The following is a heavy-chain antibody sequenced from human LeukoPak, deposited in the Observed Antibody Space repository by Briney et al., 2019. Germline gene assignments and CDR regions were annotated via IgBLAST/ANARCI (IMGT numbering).Heavy chain of an antibody. CDR3: ARDGWLLGDAFDI. D-gene: IGHD3-22*01. Sequence: GSLRLSCAASGFTFSSYWMSWVRQAPGKGLEWVANIKQDGSEKYYVDSVKGRFTISRDNAKNSLYLQMNSLRAEDTAVYYCARDGWLLGDAFDIWGQGTMVTVSS. CDR1: GFTFSSYW. V-gene: IGHV3-7*01. CDR2: IKQDGSEK. J-gene: IGHJ3*02.